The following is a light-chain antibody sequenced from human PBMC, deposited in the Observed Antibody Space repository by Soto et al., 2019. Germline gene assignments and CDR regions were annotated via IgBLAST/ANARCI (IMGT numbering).Light chain of an antibody. J-gene: IGKJ1*01. CDR3: QQYGGMWA. V-gene: IGKV1-5*01. CDR2: DAS. CDR1: QIITNR. Sequence: DIQMTKSPSTLSASVGDRVTITCLASQIITNRLAWYQQKPGKAPKVLIYDASNLESGVTSRFSGSGPGTEFILNIRSLQPDDFATYCRQQYGGMWAFGQGTKVDI.